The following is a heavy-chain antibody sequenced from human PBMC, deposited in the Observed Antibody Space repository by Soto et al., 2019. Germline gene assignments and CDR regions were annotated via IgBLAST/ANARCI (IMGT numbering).Heavy chain of an antibody. CDR3: ARGQRYYDFWSGYSPFDP. CDR2: ISSSSSYI. Sequence: GGSLRLSCAASGFTFSSYSMNWVRQAPGKGLEWVSSISSSSSYIYYADSVKGRFTISRDNAKNSLYLQMNSLRAEDTAVYYCARGQRYYDFWSGYSPFDPWGQGTLVTVS. V-gene: IGHV3-21*01. CDR1: GFTFSSYS. J-gene: IGHJ5*02. D-gene: IGHD3-3*01.